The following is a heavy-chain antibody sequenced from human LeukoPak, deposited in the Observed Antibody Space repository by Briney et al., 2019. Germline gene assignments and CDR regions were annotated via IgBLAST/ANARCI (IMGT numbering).Heavy chain of an antibody. J-gene: IGHJ3*02. CDR2: INPNNGGT. V-gene: IGHV1-2*06. D-gene: IGHD3-22*01. CDR3: AGEDNSSGYRPFDI. CDR1: GYTFTGYY. Sequence: GASVKVSCKASGYTFTGYYIHWVRQAPGQGLDWMGRINPNNGGTNYAQKFLGRVTMTRDMSMSTAYMELSRLRSDDTAVYYCAGEDNSSGYRPFDIWGQGTMVTVPS.